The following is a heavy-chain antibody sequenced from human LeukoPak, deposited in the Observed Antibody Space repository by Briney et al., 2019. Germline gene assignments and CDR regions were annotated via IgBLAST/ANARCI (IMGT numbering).Heavy chain of an antibody. CDR3: ARESLGGFPDY. V-gene: IGHV4-4*07. CDR2: YYTSEST. D-gene: IGHD3-16*01. Sequence: IRQPAGKGLEWIGRYYTSESTDYNPSLKSRVTMSVDTSKNQFFLKLSSVTAADTAVYYCARESLGGFPDYWGQGTLVTVSS. J-gene: IGHJ4*02.